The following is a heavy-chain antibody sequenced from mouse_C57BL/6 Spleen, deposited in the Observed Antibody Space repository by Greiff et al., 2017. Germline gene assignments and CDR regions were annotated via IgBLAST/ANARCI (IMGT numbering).Heavy chain of an antibody. CDR3: ARGRRVLRAWFAY. J-gene: IGHJ3*01. D-gene: IGHD1-1*01. CDR2: IYPNNGGT. Sequence: VQLKQSGPELVKPGASVKMSCKASGYTFTDYNMHWVKQSHGKSLEWIGYIYPNNGGTSYNQKFKGKATLTVKKSSSTASTELRSRTSEDSAVYYCARGRRVLRAWFAYWGQGTLVTVSA. V-gene: IGHV1-22*01. CDR1: GYTFTDYN.